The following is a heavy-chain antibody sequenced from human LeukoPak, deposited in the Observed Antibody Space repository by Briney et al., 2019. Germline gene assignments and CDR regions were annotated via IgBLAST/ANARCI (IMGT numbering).Heavy chain of an antibody. CDR1: GGSISSSSYY. Sequence: KPSETLSLTCTVSGGSISSSSYYWGWIRQPPGKGLEWIGSIYYSGSTYYTPSLKSRFTISVDTSKNQFSLKLSSVTAADTAVYYCASQVGATFPDYYFDYWGQGTLVTVSS. J-gene: IGHJ4*02. CDR2: IYYSGST. CDR3: ASQVGATFPDYYFDY. D-gene: IGHD1-26*01. V-gene: IGHV4-39*01.